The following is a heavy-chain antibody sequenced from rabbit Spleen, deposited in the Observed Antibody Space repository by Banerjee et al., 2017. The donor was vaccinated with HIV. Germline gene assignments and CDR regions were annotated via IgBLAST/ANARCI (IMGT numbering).Heavy chain of an antibody. J-gene: IGHJ4*01. Sequence: QEQLVESGGGLVKPGASLTLTCIASGVSFSGDSYMCWVRQAPGKGPEWIACIGAGVTYTTYYATWAKGRFTCSKASSTTVTLQMTSLTAADTATYFCARDAGRGDYIDGVFNLWGQGTLVTVS. CDR2: IGAGVTYTT. D-gene: IGHD8-1*01. V-gene: IGHV1S45*01. CDR3: ARDAGRGDYIDGVFNL. CDR1: GVSFSGDSY.